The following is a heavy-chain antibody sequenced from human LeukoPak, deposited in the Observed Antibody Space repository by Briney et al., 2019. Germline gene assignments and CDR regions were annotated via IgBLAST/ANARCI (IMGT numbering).Heavy chain of an antibody. V-gene: IGHV3-30*04. CDR3: ARDRGWELLLGLDY. CDR2: ISYDGSNK. Sequence: WGSLRLSCAASGFTFSSYAMHWVRQAPGKGLEWVAVISYDGSNKYYADSVKGRFTISGDNSKNTLYLQMNSLRAEDTAVYYYARDRGWELLLGLDYWGQGTLVTVSS. J-gene: IGHJ4*02. CDR1: GFTFSSYA. D-gene: IGHD1-26*01.